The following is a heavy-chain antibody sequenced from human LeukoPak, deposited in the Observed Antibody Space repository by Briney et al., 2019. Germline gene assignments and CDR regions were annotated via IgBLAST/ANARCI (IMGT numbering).Heavy chain of an antibody. CDR1: GYTLTELS. Sequence: ASVKVSCKVSGYTLTELSMHWVRQAPGKGLEWMGGFDPEDGETIYAQKFQGRVTMTGDTSTDTAYMELSSLRSEDTAVYYCATVYSNYGDYFDYWGQGTLVTVSS. J-gene: IGHJ4*02. CDR2: FDPEDGET. V-gene: IGHV1-24*01. CDR3: ATVYSNYGDYFDY. D-gene: IGHD4-11*01.